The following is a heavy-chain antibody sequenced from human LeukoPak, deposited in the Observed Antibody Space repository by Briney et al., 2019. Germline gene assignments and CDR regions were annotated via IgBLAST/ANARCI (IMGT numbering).Heavy chain of an antibody. J-gene: IGHJ4*02. CDR1: GGSISSSSYY. CDR3: ASLRTTTVTFDY. CDR2: IYYSGST. D-gene: IGHD4-17*01. Sequence: SETLSLTCTVSGGSISSSSYYWGWIRQPPGKGLEWIGSIYYSGSTYYNPSLKSRVTISVDTSKNQFSLKLSSVTAADTAVYYCASLRTTTVTFDYWGQGTLVTVSS. V-gene: IGHV4-39*07.